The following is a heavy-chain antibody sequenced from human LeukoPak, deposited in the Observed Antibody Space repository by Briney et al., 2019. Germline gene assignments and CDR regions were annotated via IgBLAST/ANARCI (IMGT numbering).Heavy chain of an antibody. V-gene: IGHV1-2*02. J-gene: IGHJ5*02. CDR2: INPNSGGT. D-gene: IGHD4-17*01. CDR1: GYTFTGYY. Sequence: ASVKVSCKASGYTFTGYYMHRVRQAPGQGLEWMGWINPNSGGTNYAQKFQGRVTMTRDTSISTAYMELSRLRSDDTAVYYCARDNLLTTVTTVWFDPWGQGTLVTVSS. CDR3: ARDNLLTTVTTVWFDP.